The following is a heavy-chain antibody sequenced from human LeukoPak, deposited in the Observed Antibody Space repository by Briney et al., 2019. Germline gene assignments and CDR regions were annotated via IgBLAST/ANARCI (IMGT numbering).Heavy chain of an antibody. Sequence: CKGSGYSFTSNWIGWVRQMPGKGLEWMGIIHPDDSDTRYSPSFQGQVTISTDKSINTAYLQWNSLKASDTAMYYCARHDGGHSCFDYWGQGTLVTVSS. CDR3: ARHDGGHSCFDY. CDR2: IHPDDSDT. J-gene: IGHJ4*02. V-gene: IGHV5-51*01. CDR1: GYSFTSNW. D-gene: IGHD3-10*01.